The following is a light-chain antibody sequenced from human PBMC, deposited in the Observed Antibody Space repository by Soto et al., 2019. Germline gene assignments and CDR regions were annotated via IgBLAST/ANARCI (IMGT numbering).Light chain of an antibody. CDR1: QSVSSSY. CDR3: QQYGSSL. Sequence: EIVLTQSPGTLSLSPGERATLSCRASQSVSSSYLAWYQQKPGQAPRLLIYGASSRATAIPDRFSGSGSGTDFNLTISRLEPEDFAVYYCQQYGSSLFGPGTKVDIK. V-gene: IGKV3-20*01. J-gene: IGKJ3*01. CDR2: GAS.